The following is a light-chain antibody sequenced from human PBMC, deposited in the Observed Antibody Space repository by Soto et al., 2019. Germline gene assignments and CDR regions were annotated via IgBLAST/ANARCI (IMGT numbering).Light chain of an antibody. V-gene: IGKV1-5*03. J-gene: IGKJ4*02. Sequence: DIQMTQSPSTLSASVGDRVTITCRASENIRTWWAWYQQKPGKAPRLLIDSATSLESGVPSRFSGSGSETEFTLTITNLQPEDFATYFGQHYKTLALRFGGGTKVETK. CDR2: SAT. CDR1: ENIRTW. CDR3: QHYKTLALR.